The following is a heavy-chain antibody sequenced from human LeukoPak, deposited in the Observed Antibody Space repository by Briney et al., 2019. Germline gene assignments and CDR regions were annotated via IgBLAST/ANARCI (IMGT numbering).Heavy chain of an antibody. CDR2: IYSGGST. Sequence: PGGSLRLSCAASGFTVSSNYMSWVRQAPGKGLEWVSVIYSGGSTYYADSVKGRFTISRDNSKNTLYLQMNSLRAEDTAVYYCARGSDDYVWGSYISDYWGQGTLVTVSS. D-gene: IGHD3-16*01. V-gene: IGHV3-66*01. CDR3: ARGSDDYVWGSYISDY. J-gene: IGHJ4*02. CDR1: GFTVSSNY.